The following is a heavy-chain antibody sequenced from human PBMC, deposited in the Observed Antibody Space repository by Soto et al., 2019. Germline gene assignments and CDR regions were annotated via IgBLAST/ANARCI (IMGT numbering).Heavy chain of an antibody. V-gene: IGHV1-2*04. Sequence: ASVKVSCKASGYTFTGYYMHWVRQAPGQGLEWMGWINPNSGGTNYAQKFQGWVTMTRDTSISTAYMELSRLRSDDTAVYYCARSETAMAPGFDYWGQGTLVTVSS. CDR3: ARSETAMAPGFDY. J-gene: IGHJ4*02. CDR1: GYTFTGYY. CDR2: INPNSGGT. D-gene: IGHD5-18*01.